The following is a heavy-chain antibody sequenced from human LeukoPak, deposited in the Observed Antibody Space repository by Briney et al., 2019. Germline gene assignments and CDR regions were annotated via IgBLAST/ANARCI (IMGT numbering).Heavy chain of an antibody. CDR1: GFTFSTYA. V-gene: IGHV3-23*01. CDR3: AKIMWFEQYYYYALDV. D-gene: IGHD3-10*01. Sequence: PGGSLRLSCAASGFTFSTYAMSWVRQAPGKGLGWVSAISGRGGTTYYADSVKGRFTISRDNSKNTLYLQMNSLRAEDTAVYYCAKIMWFEQYYYYALDVWGHGTTVTVSS. J-gene: IGHJ6*02. CDR2: ISGRGGTT.